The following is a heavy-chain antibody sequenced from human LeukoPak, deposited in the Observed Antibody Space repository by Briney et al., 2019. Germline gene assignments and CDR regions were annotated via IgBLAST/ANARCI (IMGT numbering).Heavy chain of an antibody. Sequence: ASVKVSCRASGYTFTGYYMHWVRQAPGQGLGWMGWINPNSGGTNYAQKFQGRVTMTRDTSISTAYMELSRLRSDDTAVYYCARDLEGYCSSTSCYKGSGDFDYWGQGTLVTVSS. D-gene: IGHD2-2*02. CDR3: ARDLEGYCSSTSCYKGSGDFDY. CDR2: INPNSGGT. J-gene: IGHJ4*02. V-gene: IGHV1-2*02. CDR1: GYTFTGYY.